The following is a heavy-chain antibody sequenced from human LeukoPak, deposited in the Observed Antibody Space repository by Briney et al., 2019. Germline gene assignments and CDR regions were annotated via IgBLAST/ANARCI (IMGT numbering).Heavy chain of an antibody. CDR2: IIPIFGTA. J-gene: IGHJ6*03. CDR3: ARERGAAAGTSYMDV. V-gene: IGHV1-69*05. CDR1: GGTFSSYA. D-gene: IGHD6-13*01. Sequence: GASVKVSCKASGGTFSSYAISWVRQAPGQGLEWMGGIIPIFGTASYAQKFQGRVTVTTDESTSTAYMELSSLRSEDTAVYYCARERGAAAGTSYMDVWGKGTTVTVSS.